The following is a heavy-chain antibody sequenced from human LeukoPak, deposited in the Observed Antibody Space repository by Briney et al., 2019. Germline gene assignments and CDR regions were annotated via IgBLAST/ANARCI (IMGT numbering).Heavy chain of an antibody. D-gene: IGHD3-3*01. CDR2: IYYSRST. CDR3: ARVEDGTFDY. J-gene: IGHJ4*02. Sequence: SETLSLTCTVSGGSISSGGYYWSWIRQHPGKGLEWIGYIYYSRSTYYNPSLKSRVTISVDTSKNQFSLKLSSVTAADTAVYYCARVEDGTFDYWGQGTLVTVSS. V-gene: IGHV4-31*03. CDR1: GGSISSGGYY.